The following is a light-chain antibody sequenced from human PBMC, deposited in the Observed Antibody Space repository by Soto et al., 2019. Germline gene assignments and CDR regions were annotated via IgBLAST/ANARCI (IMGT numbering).Light chain of an antibody. Sequence: QSVLTQPPSTSGTPGQRAAISCSGSSSNIGSKTVNWYQQLPGTAPKLLIYSNNQRPSGVPDRFSGSKSGTSASLAISGLQSEYEADYYCAAWDDSLNGVVFGGGTQLTVL. V-gene: IGLV1-44*01. CDR2: SNN. J-gene: IGLJ2*01. CDR3: AAWDDSLNGVV. CDR1: SSNIGSKT.